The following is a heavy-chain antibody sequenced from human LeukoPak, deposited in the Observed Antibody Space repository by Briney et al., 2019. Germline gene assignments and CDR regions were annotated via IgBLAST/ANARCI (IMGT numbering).Heavy chain of an antibody. CDR3: ALRPYCSSTSCYPTENDY. Sequence: SETLSLTCAVFGGSISSGNWWSWVRQPPGKGLEWIGEIYHSGSTNYNPSLKSRVTISVDTSKNQFSLKLSSVTAADTAVYYCALRPYCSSTSCYPTENDYWGQGTLVTVSS. CDR1: GGSISSGNW. J-gene: IGHJ4*02. V-gene: IGHV4-4*02. CDR2: IYHSGST. D-gene: IGHD2-2*01.